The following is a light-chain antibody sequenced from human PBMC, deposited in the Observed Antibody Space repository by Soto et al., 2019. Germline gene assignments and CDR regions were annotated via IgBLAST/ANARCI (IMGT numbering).Light chain of an antibody. Sequence: QSVLTQPPSVSAAPGQTVTISCSGSNSNVGRNDVSWYQHLPGTAPKLLIYDTNKRPSVIPDRFSGSRSGTSATLVVTGLHTGDEADYYCGTWDTSLSAVVFGGGTKLTVL. CDR1: NSNVGRND. J-gene: IGLJ2*01. V-gene: IGLV1-51*01. CDR3: GTWDTSLSAVV. CDR2: DTN.